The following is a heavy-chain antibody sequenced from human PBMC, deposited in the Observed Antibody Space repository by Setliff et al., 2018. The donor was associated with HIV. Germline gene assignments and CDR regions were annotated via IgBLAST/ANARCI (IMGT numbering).Heavy chain of an antibody. V-gene: IGHV4-4*09. Sequence: LSLTCTVSGGSISNHYWYWIRQPPGKGLEWIGYIYISGTTNYNPSLKNRVTMSLDTSKTQVSLRLTSVTAADTAVYYCARRSIVGVTRGFYYYGLDVWGQGTTVTVSS. CDR3: ARRSIVGVTRGFYYYGLDV. J-gene: IGHJ6*02. D-gene: IGHD1-26*01. CDR1: GGSISNHY. CDR2: IYISGTT.